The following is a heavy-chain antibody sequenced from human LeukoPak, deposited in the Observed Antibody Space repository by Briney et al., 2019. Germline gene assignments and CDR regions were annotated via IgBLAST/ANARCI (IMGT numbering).Heavy chain of an antibody. CDR2: INPNSGNT. V-gene: IGHV1-8*01. Sequence: ASVRVSCKASGYTFTSYDINWVRQASGQGLEWMGWINPNSGNTGFTQKFQGRVTVTRSTSISTAYMELSSLTSDDTAVYYCARTSTGTRGGYDVWGQGTLVTVSS. J-gene: IGHJ4*02. CDR3: ARTSTGTRGGYDV. D-gene: IGHD1-1*01. CDR1: GYTFTSYD.